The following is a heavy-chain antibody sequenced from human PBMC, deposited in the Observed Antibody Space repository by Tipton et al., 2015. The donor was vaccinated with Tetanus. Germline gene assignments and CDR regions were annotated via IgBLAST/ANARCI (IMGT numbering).Heavy chain of an antibody. CDR1: GVSMIDSY. CDR3: ARSQRVEDDAGGLDFLTGFYGDYWFDL. Sequence: TLSLTCTVSGVSMIDSYWNWIRQAPGKGLEWIGNIYKTGDTNYNPSLKSRVTMSVNTSKNQFSLRLSSVTAADTALYYCARSQRVEDDAGGLDFLTGFYGDYWFDLWGRGIPVTVSS. CDR2: IYKTGDT. V-gene: IGHV4-59*01. J-gene: IGHJ5*02. D-gene: IGHD3-9*01.